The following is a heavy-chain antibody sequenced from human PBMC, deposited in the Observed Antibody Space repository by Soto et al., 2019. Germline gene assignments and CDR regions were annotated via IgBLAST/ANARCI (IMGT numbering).Heavy chain of an antibody. J-gene: IGHJ6*02. CDR1: GGTFSSYA. Sequence: ASVKVSCKASGGTFSSYAISWVRQAPGQGLEWMGGIIPIFGTANYAQKFQGRVTITADESTSTAYMELSSLRSEDTAVYYCARVDQLLPGRVLSYYYYGMDVWGQGTTVTVSS. D-gene: IGHD2-2*01. V-gene: IGHV1-69*13. CDR3: ARVDQLLPGRVLSYYYYGMDV. CDR2: IIPIFGTA.